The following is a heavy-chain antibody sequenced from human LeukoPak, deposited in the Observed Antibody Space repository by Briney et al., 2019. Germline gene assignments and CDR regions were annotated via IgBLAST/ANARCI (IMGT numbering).Heavy chain of an antibody. J-gene: IGHJ6*02. CDR2: ISSSSSYI. Sequence: GGSLRLPCAASGFTFSSYTMSWVRQAPGKGLEWVASISSSSSYIYYADSVKGRFTISRDNAKNSLYLQMNSLRAEDTAVYYCARDGGDGSSYYYGMDVWGQGTTVTVSS. CDR3: ARDGGDGSSYYYGMDV. D-gene: IGHD5-24*01. CDR1: GFTFSSYT. V-gene: IGHV3-21*01.